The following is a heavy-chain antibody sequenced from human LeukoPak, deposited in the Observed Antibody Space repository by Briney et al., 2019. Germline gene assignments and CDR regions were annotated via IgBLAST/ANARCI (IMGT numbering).Heavy chain of an antibody. CDR1: GFTFSSYG. D-gene: IGHD3-3*01. CDR2: IWYGGSNK. Sequence: PGRSLRLSCAASGFTFSSYGMHWVRQAPGKGLEWVAVIWYGGSNKYYADSVKGRFTISRDNSKNTLYLQMNSLRAEDTAVYYCAKGMTIFGVVMSTYFEYWGQGTLVTVSS. J-gene: IGHJ4*02. CDR3: AKGMTIFGVVMSTYFEY. V-gene: IGHV3-30*18.